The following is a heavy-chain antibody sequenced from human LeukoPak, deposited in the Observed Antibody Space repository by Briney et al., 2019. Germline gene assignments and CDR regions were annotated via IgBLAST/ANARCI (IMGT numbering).Heavy chain of an antibody. D-gene: IGHD3-10*01. Sequence: KTSETLSLTCTVSGGSISSSNYYWGWIRQPPGKGLEWIGNIYYTGSTYYNPSLKSRVTVSVDRSKNQFSLKLSSVTAADTAVYYCARHRLNLIRGVIIEGWFDTWGQGTLVTVSS. CDR2: IYYTGST. J-gene: IGHJ5*02. V-gene: IGHV4-39*01. CDR1: GGSISSSNYY. CDR3: ARHRLNLIRGVIIEGWFDT.